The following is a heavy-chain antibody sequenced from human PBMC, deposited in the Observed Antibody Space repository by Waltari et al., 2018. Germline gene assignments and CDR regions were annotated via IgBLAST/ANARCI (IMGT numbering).Heavy chain of an antibody. V-gene: IGHV3-53*01. J-gene: IGHJ4*02. CDR2: SYSGGTK. CDR1: GFTVSSNY. CDR3: AREHYDGGF. Sequence: EVQLVESGGGLIQPGGSLRLSCAASGFTVSSNYMTWVRQAPGKGLGWVSVSYSGGTKYYADSLKGRFTSSRDNSKNTVYLQLNSLTVEGTGVYYCAREHYDGGFWGQGTLVTVSS. D-gene: IGHD5-12*01.